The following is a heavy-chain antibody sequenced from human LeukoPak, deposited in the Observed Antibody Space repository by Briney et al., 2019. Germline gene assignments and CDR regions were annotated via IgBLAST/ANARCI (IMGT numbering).Heavy chain of an antibody. Sequence: SETLSLTCTVSGGSISSSSYYWGWIRQPPGKGLEWIGSIYYSGSTYYNPSLKSRVTISVDTSKNQFSLKLSSVTAADTAVYYCARDRVDVLLWFGELGGNWFDPWGQGTLVTVSS. CDR2: IYYSGST. V-gene: IGHV4-39*07. J-gene: IGHJ5*02. CDR1: GGSISSSSYY. CDR3: ARDRVDVLLWFGELGGNWFDP. D-gene: IGHD3-10*01.